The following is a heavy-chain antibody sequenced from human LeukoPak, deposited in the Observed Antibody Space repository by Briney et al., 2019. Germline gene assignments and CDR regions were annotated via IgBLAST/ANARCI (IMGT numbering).Heavy chain of an antibody. D-gene: IGHD3-10*02. CDR2: IKQDGSEK. CDR1: GFTFSSYW. V-gene: IGHV3-7*01. J-gene: IGHJ6*04. CDR3: AELGITMIGGV. Sequence: EGSLRLSCAASGFTFSSYWMSWVRQAPGKGLEWVANIKQDGSEKYYVDSVKGRFTISRDNAKNSLYLQMNSLRAEDTAVYYCAELGITMIGGVWGKGTTVTISS.